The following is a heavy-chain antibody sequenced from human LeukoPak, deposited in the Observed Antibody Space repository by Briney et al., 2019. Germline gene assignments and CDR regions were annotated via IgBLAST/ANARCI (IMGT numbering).Heavy chain of an antibody. D-gene: IGHD3-22*01. CDR3: AKWAIYYDFKRYYFDY. CDR1: GFTFSSYA. J-gene: IGHJ4*02. CDR2: ISGSGGRT. Sequence: GGSLRLSCAASGFTFSSYAMNWVRQAPGKGLEWVSAISGSGGRTYDADSVKGRFTISRDNSKNTLYLQMNSLRAEDTAVYYCAKWAIYYDFKRYYFDYWGQGTLVTVSS. V-gene: IGHV3-23*01.